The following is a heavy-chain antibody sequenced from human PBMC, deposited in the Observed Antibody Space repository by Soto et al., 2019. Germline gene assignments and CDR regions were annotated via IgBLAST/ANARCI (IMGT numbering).Heavy chain of an antibody. CDR3: ARGPLAGSPGWYHAFDI. J-gene: IGHJ3*02. CDR1: GFTFNNYN. D-gene: IGHD6-19*01. Sequence: GGSLRFSCVASGFTFNNYNLNWVRQAPGKGLEWVSSISGSSYFIYYADSVRGRFTISKDSAKNSLFLQMNSLRAEDTAVYYCARGPLAGSPGWYHAFDIWGRGTMVTVSS. CDR2: ISGSSYFI. V-gene: IGHV3-21*01.